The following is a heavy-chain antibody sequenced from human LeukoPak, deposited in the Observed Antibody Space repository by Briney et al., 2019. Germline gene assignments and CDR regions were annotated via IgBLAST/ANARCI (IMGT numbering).Heavy chain of an antibody. D-gene: IGHD3-10*02. V-gene: IGHV5-51*01. CDR3: ARAYVMRDAFDI. J-gene: IGHJ3*02. Sequence: GESLKISCKGFGYSFTSYWIGLVRQMPGKGLEWMGIIYPGVSDTRYSPSFQGQVTISADKSISTAYLQWSSLKASDTVMYYCARAYVMRDAFDIWGQGTMVTVSS. CDR2: IYPGVSDT. CDR1: GYSFTSYW.